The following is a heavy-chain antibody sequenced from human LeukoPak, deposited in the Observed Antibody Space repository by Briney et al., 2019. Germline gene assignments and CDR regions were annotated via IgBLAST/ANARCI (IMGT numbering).Heavy chain of an antibody. CDR1: GFSLTTNGVG. V-gene: IGHV2-5*02. CDR2: IYWDDDK. D-gene: IGHD6-13*01. Sequence: SGPTLVKPTQTLTLTCTFSGFSLTTNGVGVGWVRQPPGKALQWLAVIYWDDDKRYSPSLKTRLSINKDTSKNQVVLRMTNMHPVDTGTYYCAHPSVAAAFDYWGQGILVTVSS. CDR3: AHPSVAAAFDY. J-gene: IGHJ4*02.